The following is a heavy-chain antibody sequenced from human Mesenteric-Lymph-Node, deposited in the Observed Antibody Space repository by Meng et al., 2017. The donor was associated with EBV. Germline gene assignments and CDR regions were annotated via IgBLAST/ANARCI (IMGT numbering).Heavy chain of an antibody. V-gene: IGHV4-30-2*01. Sequence: QRQRRESGSGLVNPSEPLFLTCSISGGSTRSGGNLWSWIRQPPGKALEWIGYIYHSGSTSYNPSLKSRVSMSIDRSNNQFSLKLTSVTAADTAVYYCVGNYGGNLGWFDPWGQGTLVTSPQ. CDR3: VGNYGGNLGWFDP. D-gene: IGHD4/OR15-4a*01. CDR2: IYHSGST. J-gene: IGHJ5*02. CDR1: GGSTRSGGNL.